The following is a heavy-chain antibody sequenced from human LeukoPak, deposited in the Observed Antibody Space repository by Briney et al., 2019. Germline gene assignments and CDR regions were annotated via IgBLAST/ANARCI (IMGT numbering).Heavy chain of an antibody. CDR2: ISGSGGST. D-gene: IGHD3-9*01. CDR1: GFTFSSYA. Sequence: PGGSLRLSCAASGFTFSSYATSWVRQAPGKGLELVSAISGSGGSTYYADSVKGRFTISRDNSKNTLYLQMNSLRAEDTAVYYCAEKSTILRHWGQGVPVTVSS. V-gene: IGHV3-23*01. CDR3: AEKSTILRH. J-gene: IGHJ4*02.